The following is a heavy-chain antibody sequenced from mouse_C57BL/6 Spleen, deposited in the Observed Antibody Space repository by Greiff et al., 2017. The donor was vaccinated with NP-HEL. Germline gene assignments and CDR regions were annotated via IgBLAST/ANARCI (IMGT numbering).Heavy chain of an antibody. J-gene: IGHJ1*03. V-gene: IGHV1-47*01. Sequence: QVQLQQSGAELVKPGASVKMSCKASGYTFTTYPIEWMKQNHGKSLEWIGNFHPYNDDTKYNEKFKGKATLTVEKSSSTVYLELSRLTSDDSAVYYCARRGYYYGSSYAFDVWGTGTTVTVSS. CDR3: ARRGYYYGSSYAFDV. CDR2: FHPYNDDT. CDR1: GYTFTTYP. D-gene: IGHD1-1*01.